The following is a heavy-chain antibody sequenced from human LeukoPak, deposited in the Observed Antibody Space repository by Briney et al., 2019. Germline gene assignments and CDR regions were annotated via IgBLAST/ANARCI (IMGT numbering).Heavy chain of an antibody. Sequence: PGGSLGLSCAASAFIFSAYDMNWVRQAPGKGLEWVSYISSSGNTIYYADSVKGRFTISRDNAGNSLYLQMNSLRAEDTAIYYCARELYSYGMDVWGQGTTVTVS. CDR2: ISSSGNTI. CDR3: ARELYSYGMDV. V-gene: IGHV3-48*03. CDR1: AFIFSAYD. J-gene: IGHJ6*02.